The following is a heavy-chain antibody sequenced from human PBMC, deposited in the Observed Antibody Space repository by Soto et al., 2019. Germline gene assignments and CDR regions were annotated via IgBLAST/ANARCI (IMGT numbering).Heavy chain of an antibody. CDR2: ISYDGSNK. CDR3: AREFRQLARYYYYGMDV. Sequence: WGSLRLSCAASGFTFISYAIHFVRQSPFKWLEWVAVISYDGSNKYYADSVKGRFTISRDNSKNTLYLQMNSLRAEDTAVYYCAREFRQLARYYYYGMDVWGQGTTVTVSS. CDR1: GFTFISYA. J-gene: IGHJ6*02. V-gene: IGHV3-30-3*01. D-gene: IGHD6-6*01.